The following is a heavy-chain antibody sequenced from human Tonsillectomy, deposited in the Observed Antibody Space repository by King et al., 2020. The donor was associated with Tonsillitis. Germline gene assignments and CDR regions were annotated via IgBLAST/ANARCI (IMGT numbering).Heavy chain of an antibody. CDR3: AAGYGY. CDR1: GGSISSRSYY. CDR2: IYYSGST. V-gene: IGHV4-39*07. J-gene: IGHJ4*02. Sequence: QLQESGPGLVKPSETLSVTCTVSGGSISSRSYYWGWIRQPPGKGLEWIGSIYYSGSTHYNPSLKSRVTISVDTSKNQFSLKLSCVTAADTAVYYCAAGYGYWGREPWSPSPQ. D-gene: IGHD6-13*01.